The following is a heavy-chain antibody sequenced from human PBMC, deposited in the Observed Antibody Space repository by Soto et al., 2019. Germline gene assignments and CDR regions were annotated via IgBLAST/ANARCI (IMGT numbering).Heavy chain of an antibody. CDR1: GGSITSGAYY. CDR2: IHYSGRT. J-gene: IGHJ6*02. V-gene: IGHV4-31*11. Sequence: SETLSLTCAVSGGSITSGAYYWTWIRQHPGKGLEWIAYIHYSGRTYYNPSLKSRVTISVDTSNNQFSLKLSSVTAADTAVYHCARGGRYTPGGHHYSSSWRRNYYCYGIDVSGQGTTVTVSS. CDR3: ARGGRYTPGGHHYSSSWRRNYYCYGIDV. D-gene: IGHD6-13*01.